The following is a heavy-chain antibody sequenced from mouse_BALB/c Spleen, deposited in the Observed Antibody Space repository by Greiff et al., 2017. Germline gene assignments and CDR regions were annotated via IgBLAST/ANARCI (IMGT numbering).Heavy chain of an antibody. Sequence: QVQLQQSGPELVKPGASVKISCKASGYSFTSYYIHWVKQRPGQGLEWIGWIFPGSGNTKYNEKFKGKATLTADTSSSTAYMQLSSLTSEDSAVYFCARFRQEYGYYVSYAMDYWGQGTSVTVSS. J-gene: IGHJ4*01. CDR2: IFPGSGNT. CDR1: GYSFTSYY. D-gene: IGHD2-3*01. CDR3: ARFRQEYGYYVSYAMDY. V-gene: IGHV1-66*01.